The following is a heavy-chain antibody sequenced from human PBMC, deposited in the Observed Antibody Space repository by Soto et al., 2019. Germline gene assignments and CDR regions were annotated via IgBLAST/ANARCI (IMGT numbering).Heavy chain of an antibody. J-gene: IGHJ4*02. Sequence: QLLESGPGLVKPSETLSLTCTVSGGSISSSSYYWAWVRQPPGKGLEGIGSVYYSGTTYYNPSLKSRVTISEDTSKNQFALKLSSVTAADTAVFYCARLIHCKTTSCYFDYWGQGTLVTVSS. CDR2: VYYSGTT. CDR1: GGSISSSSYY. CDR3: ARLIHCKTTSCYFDY. D-gene: IGHD2-2*01. V-gene: IGHV4-39*01.